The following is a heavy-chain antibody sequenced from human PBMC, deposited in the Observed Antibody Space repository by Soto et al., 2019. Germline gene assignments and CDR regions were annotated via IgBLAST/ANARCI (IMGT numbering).Heavy chain of an antibody. CDR1: GFTLSSHG. Sequence: GGSLRLSCAASGFTLSSHGMQWVRQAPGKGLEWVAVVSYDGGTKYYADSVKGRFTISRDNAKNSLYLQMNSLRDEDTAVYYCARDPPMVIGPQLFDYWGQGTLVTVSS. CDR3: ARDPPMVIGPQLFDY. CDR2: VSYDGGTK. D-gene: IGHD5-18*01. J-gene: IGHJ4*02. V-gene: IGHV3-30*03.